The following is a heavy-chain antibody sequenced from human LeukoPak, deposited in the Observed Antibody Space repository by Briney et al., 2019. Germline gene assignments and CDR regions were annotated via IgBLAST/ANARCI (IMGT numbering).Heavy chain of an antibody. J-gene: IGHJ4*02. CDR1: GGSISSSNW. Sequence: PSETLSLTCAVSGGSISSSNWWSWVRQPPGKGLEWIGEIYHSGSTNYNPSLKSRVTISVDKSKSQFSLKLSSVTAADTAVYYCAREVLAAAGTYDYWGQGNMVTVSS. CDR3: AREVLAAAGTYDY. V-gene: IGHV4-4*02. CDR2: IYHSGST. D-gene: IGHD6-13*01.